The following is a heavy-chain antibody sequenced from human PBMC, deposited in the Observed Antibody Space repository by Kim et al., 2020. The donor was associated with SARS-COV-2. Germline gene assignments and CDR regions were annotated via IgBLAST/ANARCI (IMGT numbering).Heavy chain of an antibody. Sequence: KSRVTISVDTSKNQFSLKRSSVTTADTAVYYCARGYCSGGSCYSNRFDPWGQGTMVTVSS. D-gene: IGHD2-15*01. CDR3: ARGYCSGGSCYSNRFDP. V-gene: IGHV4-31*02. J-gene: IGHJ5*02.